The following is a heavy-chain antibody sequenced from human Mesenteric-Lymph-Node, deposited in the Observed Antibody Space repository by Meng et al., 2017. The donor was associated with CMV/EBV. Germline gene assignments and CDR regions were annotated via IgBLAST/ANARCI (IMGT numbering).Heavy chain of an antibody. J-gene: IGHJ1*01. CDR2: IRSKANSYAT. CDR1: GFTFSTYS. CDR3: TRQPL. V-gene: IGHV3-73*01. Sequence: GESLKISCAASGFTFSTYSMNWVRQASGKGLEWVGRIRSKANSYATAYAASVKGRFTISRDDSKNTAYLQMNSLKTEGTAVYYCTRQPLWGQGTLVTVSS.